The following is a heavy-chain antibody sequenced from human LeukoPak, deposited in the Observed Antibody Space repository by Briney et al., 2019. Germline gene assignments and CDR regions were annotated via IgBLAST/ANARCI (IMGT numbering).Heavy chain of an antibody. CDR3: ARGNWGLGNAFDI. V-gene: IGHV3-53*01. CDR2: IYSGGST. Sequence: GGSLRLSCAASGFTFSNYWMSWVRQAPGKGLEWVSVIYSGGSTYYADSVKGRFTISRDNSKNTLYLQMNSLRAEDTAVYYCARGNWGLGNAFDIWGQGTMVTVSS. J-gene: IGHJ3*02. CDR1: GFTFSNYW. D-gene: IGHD7-27*01.